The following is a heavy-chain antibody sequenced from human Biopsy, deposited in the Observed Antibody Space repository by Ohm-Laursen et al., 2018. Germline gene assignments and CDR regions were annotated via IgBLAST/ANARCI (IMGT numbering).Heavy chain of an antibody. CDR2: AHPNSGAT. CDR3: ARDRMTDVFGGPTRTDVFDS. V-gene: IGHV1-2*02. J-gene: IGHJ4*02. CDR1: GYTFNDYF. D-gene: IGHD3-10*01. Sequence: ASVKVSCNASGYTFNDYFIHWVRQSPGQGLEWMGWAHPNSGATNSAEKFRGRVTLTRDTSIGAVYIELRRLKSDDAAVYYCARDRMTDVFGGPTRTDVFDSWGQGTPVTVSS.